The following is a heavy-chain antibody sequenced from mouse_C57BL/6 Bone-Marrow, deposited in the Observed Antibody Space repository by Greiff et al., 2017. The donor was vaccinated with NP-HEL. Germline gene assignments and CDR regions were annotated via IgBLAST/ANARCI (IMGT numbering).Heavy chain of an antibody. CDR3: ARKDYGG. J-gene: IGHJ1*03. CDR2: ISSGGSYT. V-gene: IGHV5-6*01. CDR1: GFTFSSYG. Sequence: EVNVVESGGDLVKPGGSLKLSCAASGFTFSSYGMSWVRQTPDKRLEWVATISSGGSYTYYPDSVKGRFTISRDNAKNTLYLQMSRLKSEDTAMYYCARKDYGGWGTGTTVTVSS.